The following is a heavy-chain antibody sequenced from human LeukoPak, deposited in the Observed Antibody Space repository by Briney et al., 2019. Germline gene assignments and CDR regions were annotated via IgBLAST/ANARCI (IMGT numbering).Heavy chain of an antibody. J-gene: IGHJ5*02. CDR1: GYTFTSYG. CDR3: ARAAYYYDSSPNWFDP. D-gene: IGHD3-22*01. V-gene: IGHV1-18*01. Sequence: ASVKVSCKASGYTFTSYGISWVRQAPGQGLEWMGWISAYNGNTNYAQKLQGRVTMTTDTSTSTAYMELRSPRSDDTAVYYCARAAYYYDSSPNWFDPWGQGTLVTV. CDR2: ISAYNGNT.